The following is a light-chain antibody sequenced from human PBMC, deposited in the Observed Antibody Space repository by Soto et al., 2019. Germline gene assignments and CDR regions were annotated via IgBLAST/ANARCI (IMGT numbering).Light chain of an antibody. Sequence: DIQMTQSPVSLSASVGDRVTITCRASETISTFLNWYQQKPGKAPKVLIFAASSLQSGVPSRFSGSGSGTDFALTISGLQPEDFATYYCQQRSSWPRGTFGQGTKVDIK. CDR2: AAS. CDR3: QQRSSWPRGT. V-gene: IGKV1-39*01. CDR1: ETISTF. J-gene: IGKJ1*01.